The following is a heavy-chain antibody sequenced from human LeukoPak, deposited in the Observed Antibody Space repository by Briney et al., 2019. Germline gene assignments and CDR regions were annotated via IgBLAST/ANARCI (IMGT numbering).Heavy chain of an antibody. CDR2: INHSGST. CDR1: GGSFSGYY. J-gene: IGHJ6*02. Sequence: LETLSLTCAVYGGSFSGYYWSWIRQPPGKGLEWIGEINHSGSTNYNPSLKSRVTISVDASKNQFSLKLSSVTAADTAVYYCARSSPRYYYGSGSYYKPYYYYYYGMDVWGQGTTVTVSS. V-gene: IGHV4-34*01. D-gene: IGHD3-10*01. CDR3: ARSSPRYYYGSGSYYKPYYYYYYGMDV.